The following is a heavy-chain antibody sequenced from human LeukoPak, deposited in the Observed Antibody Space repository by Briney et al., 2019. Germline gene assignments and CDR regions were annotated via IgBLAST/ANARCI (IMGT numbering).Heavy chain of an antibody. Sequence: GGSLRLSCAASGFTFSSYAMHWVRQAPGKGLEWVAVISYDGSNKYYADSVKGRFTISRDNSKNTLYLQMNSLRAEDTAVYYRARDDPGYCSSTSCYGDFDYWGQGTLVTVSS. V-gene: IGHV3-30*01. D-gene: IGHD2-2*01. CDR2: ISYDGSNK. CDR1: GFTFSSYA. CDR3: ARDDPGYCSSTSCYGDFDY. J-gene: IGHJ4*02.